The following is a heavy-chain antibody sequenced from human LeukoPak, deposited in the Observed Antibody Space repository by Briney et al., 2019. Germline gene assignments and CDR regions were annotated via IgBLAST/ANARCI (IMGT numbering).Heavy chain of an antibody. D-gene: IGHD1-26*01. V-gene: IGHV3-30*02. CDR1: GFTFSSYS. Sequence: GGSLRLSCAASGFTFSSYSMNWVRQAPGKGLEWVACIRNLGRKEYYADSVKGRFTISRDNSRDTLYLQMNSLTFQDTAVYYCAKLKGRGSSPTDYWGQGTLVTVSS. J-gene: IGHJ4*02. CDR3: AKLKGRGSSPTDY. CDR2: IRNLGRKE.